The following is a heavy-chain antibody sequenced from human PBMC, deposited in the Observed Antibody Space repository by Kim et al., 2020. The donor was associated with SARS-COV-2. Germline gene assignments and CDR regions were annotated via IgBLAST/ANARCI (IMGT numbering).Heavy chain of an antibody. V-gene: IGHV3-74*01. Sequence: GGSLRLSCEASGFSFSSNWMHWVRQAPGKGLVWVSRISSDGSFTSYADSVKGRFTISRDNAKNTLYLQMNSLRADDRAMYYCVADIVAAIFRQAWGQGTLVTVSS. D-gene: IGHD5-12*01. CDR1: GFSFSSNW. CDR2: ISSDGSFT. CDR3: VADIVAAIFRQA. J-gene: IGHJ5*02.